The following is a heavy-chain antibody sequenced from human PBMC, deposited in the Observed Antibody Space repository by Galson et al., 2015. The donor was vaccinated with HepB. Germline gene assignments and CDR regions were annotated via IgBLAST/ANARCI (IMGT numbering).Heavy chain of an antibody. CDR1: GFTFSDYY. V-gene: IGHV3-11*01. D-gene: IGHD3-3*01. CDR3: ASPIFGVIRGDNWFDP. CDR2: ISSSGSTI. J-gene: IGHJ5*02. Sequence: SLRLSCAASGFTFSDYYMSWIRQAPGKGLEWVSYISSSGSTIYYADSVKGRFTISRDNAKNSLYLQMNSLRAEDTAVYYCASPIFGVIRGDNWFDPWGQGTLVTVSS.